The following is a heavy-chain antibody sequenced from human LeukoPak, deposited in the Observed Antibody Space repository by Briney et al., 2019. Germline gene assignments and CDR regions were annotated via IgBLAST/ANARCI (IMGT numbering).Heavy chain of an antibody. CDR3: ATDHTGGKSSSLFDY. D-gene: IGHD3-10*01. J-gene: IGHJ4*02. CDR2: FDPEDGET. Sequence: ASVKVSCKVSGCTLTELSMHWVRQAPGKGLEWMGGFDPEDGETIYAQKFQGRVTMTEDTSTDTAYMELSSLRSEDTAVYYCATDHTGGKSSSLFDYWGQGTLVTVSS. CDR1: GCTLTELS. V-gene: IGHV1-24*01.